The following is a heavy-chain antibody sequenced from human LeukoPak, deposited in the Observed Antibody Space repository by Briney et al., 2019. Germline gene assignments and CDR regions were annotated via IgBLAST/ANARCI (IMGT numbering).Heavy chain of an antibody. CDR3: ARAPLLTMVRGVMKRQRYYLDY. D-gene: IGHD3-10*01. J-gene: IGHJ4*02. Sequence: SETLSLTCAVYGGSFSGYYWSWIRQPPGKGLEWIGEINHSGSTNYNPSLKSRVTISVDTSKNQFSLKLSSVTAADTAVYYCARAPLLTMVRGVMKRQRYYLDYWGQGTLVTVSS. V-gene: IGHV4-34*01. CDR1: GGSFSGYY. CDR2: INHSGST.